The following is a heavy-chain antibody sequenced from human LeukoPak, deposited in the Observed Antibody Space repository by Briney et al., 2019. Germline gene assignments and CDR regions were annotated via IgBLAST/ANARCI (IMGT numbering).Heavy chain of an antibody. V-gene: IGHV4-59*01. CDR2: IYYSGST. D-gene: IGHD3-22*01. CDR1: GGSISSYY. CDR3: ASTNYDSSGYYFDY. Sequence: PSETLSLTCTVPGGSISSYYWSWIRQPPGKGLEWIGYIYYSGSTNYNPSLKSRVTISVDTSKNQFSLKLSSVTAADTAVYYCASTNYDSSGYYFDYWGQGTLVTVSS. J-gene: IGHJ4*02.